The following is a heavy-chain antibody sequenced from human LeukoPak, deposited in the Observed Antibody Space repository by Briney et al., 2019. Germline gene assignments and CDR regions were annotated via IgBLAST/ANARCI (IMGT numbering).Heavy chain of an antibody. Sequence: PGGSLRLSCAASGFTFSSYSMNWVRQAPGKGLEWVAVIWYDGSNKYYADSVKGRFTISRDNSKNTLYLQMNSLRAEDTAVYYCARDSYYYDRSGVDVWGQGTTVTVSS. CDR1: GFTFSSYS. CDR3: ARDSYYYDRSGVDV. J-gene: IGHJ6*02. V-gene: IGHV3-33*08. D-gene: IGHD3-22*01. CDR2: IWYDGSNK.